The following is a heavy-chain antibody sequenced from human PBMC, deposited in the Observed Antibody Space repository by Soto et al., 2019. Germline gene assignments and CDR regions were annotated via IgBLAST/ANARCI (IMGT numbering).Heavy chain of an antibody. Sequence: QVQLVQSGAEVKKPGSSVRVSCKASGGTFSSYAISWVRQAPGQGLEWMGGIIPIFGTENYAQKFQGSVTITAYESTSTAYMELSSRRSEDTAVYYCARDRIAGSKYYYGMDVWGQGTTVTVSS. J-gene: IGHJ6*02. CDR3: ARDRIAGSKYYYGMDV. CDR1: GGTFSSYA. V-gene: IGHV1-69*01. D-gene: IGHD6-13*01. CDR2: IIPIFGTE.